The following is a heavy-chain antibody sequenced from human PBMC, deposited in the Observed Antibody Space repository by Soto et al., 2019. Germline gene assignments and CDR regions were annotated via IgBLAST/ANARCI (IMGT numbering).Heavy chain of an antibody. J-gene: IGHJ6*03. CDR2: TYYRSRWYN. CDR3: VGTSSLKWYYMDF. D-gene: IGHD1-7*01. V-gene: IGHV6-1*01. CDR1: GDSVSSNSAA. Sequence: SQTLSLTCAISGDSVSSNSAAWNWIRQSPSRGLEWLGRTYYRSRWYNDYAVSVRSRITVNPDTSKNQFSLHLNSVTPEDTAVYFCVGTSSLKWYYMDFWDKGTTVNVSS.